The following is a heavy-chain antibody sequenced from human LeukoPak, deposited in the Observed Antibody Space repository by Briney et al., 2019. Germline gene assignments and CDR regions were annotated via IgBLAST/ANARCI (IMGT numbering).Heavy chain of an antibody. CDR1: GFTFSSYG. V-gene: IGHV3-30*02. CDR3: ARDYSNYGDFDY. J-gene: IGHJ4*02. Sequence: GGSLRLSCGASGFTFSSYGMHWVRQAPGKGPEWVAFIRYDGSNKYYADSVKGRFTISRDNAKNTLYLQMNSLRAEDTAVYYCARDYSNYGDFDYWGQGTLVTVSS. D-gene: IGHD4-11*01. CDR2: IRYDGSNK.